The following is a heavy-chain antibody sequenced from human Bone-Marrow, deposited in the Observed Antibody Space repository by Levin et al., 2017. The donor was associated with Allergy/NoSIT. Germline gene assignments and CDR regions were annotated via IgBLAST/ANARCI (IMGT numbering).Heavy chain of an antibody. CDR2: MSFDGFSK. Sequence: PGGSLRLSCAASGFTFGSYVMHWVRQAPGKGLEWVSGMSFDGFSKYYVDSVKGRFTISRDDSKNTLYLQMDSLRAEDTAVYYCAREGRTSGRAPCFDFWGQGTLVTVSS. D-gene: IGHD5-12*01. CDR3: AREGRTSGRAPCFDF. V-gene: IGHV3-30-3*01. J-gene: IGHJ4*02. CDR1: GFTFGSYV.